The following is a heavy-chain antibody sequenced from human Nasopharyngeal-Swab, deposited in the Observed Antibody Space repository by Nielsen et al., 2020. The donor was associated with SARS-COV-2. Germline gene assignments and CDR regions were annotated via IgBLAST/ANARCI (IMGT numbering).Heavy chain of an antibody. CDR1: NGSITTTPYF. CDR2: VYYRGGI. D-gene: IGHD2-21*01. Sequence: SETLSLTCTVSNGSITTTPYFWAWIRQPPGKPLEWIGNVYYRGGIYYSPSLKSRVTISTDMSRNEFSLKLTSVTAADTAMYYCASQNVVAGGAPFAIWGQGTMVTVSS. J-gene: IGHJ3*02. CDR3: ASQNVVAGGAPFAI. V-gene: IGHV4-39*01.